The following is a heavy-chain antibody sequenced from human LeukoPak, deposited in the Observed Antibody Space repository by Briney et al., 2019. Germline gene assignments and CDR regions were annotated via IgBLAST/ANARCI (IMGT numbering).Heavy chain of an antibody. CDR3: ARESYGIDS. CDR2: FYYTGYT. Sequence: SETLSLTCSVSGGSISGYYWSWIRQPPGKGLEWIGYFYYTGYTNYNPSLKSRVAISVDTSKNQFSLYLTSVTAADTAVYYCARESYGIDSWGQGTLVSVSS. J-gene: IGHJ4*02. V-gene: IGHV4-59*01. CDR1: GGSISGYY. D-gene: IGHD5-18*01.